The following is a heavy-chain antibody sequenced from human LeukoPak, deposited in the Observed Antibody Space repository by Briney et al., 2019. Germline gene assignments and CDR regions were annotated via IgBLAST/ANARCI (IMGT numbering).Heavy chain of an antibody. V-gene: IGHV4-34*01. D-gene: IGHD3-22*01. Sequence: SETLSLTCAVYGGSFSGYYWSWIRQPPGKGLEWIGEINHSGSTNYNPSLKSRVTISVDTSKNQFSLKLSSVTAADTAVYYCARETLSSGHFEYWGQGTLVTVSS. CDR2: INHSGST. J-gene: IGHJ4*02. CDR3: ARETLSSGHFEY. CDR1: GGSFSGYY.